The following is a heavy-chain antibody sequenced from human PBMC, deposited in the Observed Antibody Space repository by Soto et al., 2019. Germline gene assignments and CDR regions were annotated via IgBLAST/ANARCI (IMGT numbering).Heavy chain of an antibody. Sequence: QVQLVQSGAEVKKPGSSVKVSCKASGGTFSSYSINWVRQAPGQGLEWMGEIIPIFGTANYAQKFQVRVTIAADESTSTAYMELSSLRSEDTDVYYCARDGGRHSGGIDYWGQGTLVTVSS. CDR2: IIPIFGTA. CDR3: ARDGGRHSGGIDY. V-gene: IGHV1-69*01. J-gene: IGHJ4*02. D-gene: IGHD1-26*01. CDR1: GGTFSSYS.